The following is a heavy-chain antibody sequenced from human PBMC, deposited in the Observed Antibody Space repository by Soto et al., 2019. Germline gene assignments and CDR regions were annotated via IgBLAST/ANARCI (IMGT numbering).Heavy chain of an antibody. CDR3: ARGIAALRLSWVGP. D-gene: IGHD6-13*01. J-gene: IGHJ5*02. Sequence: QAQLVQSGAEVKKPGASVKVSCMASGYTFSGNYLHWVRQAPGQGLEWLGWSNPKSGGTGYAQKFQGRVTMTTDTSTSTAYMGPSSLRSADTAVYYCARGIAALRLSWVGPWGQGTLVTVSS. V-gene: IGHV1-2*02. CDR1: GYTFSGNY. CDR2: SNPKSGGT.